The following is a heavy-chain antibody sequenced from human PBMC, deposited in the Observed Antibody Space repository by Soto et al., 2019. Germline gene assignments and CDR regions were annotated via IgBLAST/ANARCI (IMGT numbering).Heavy chain of an antibody. D-gene: IGHD6-19*01. CDR1: GLTLKGHW. Sequence: EVQLVESGGGLVQPGGSLRLSCAVSGLTLKGHWLRWFRKTPGKGLEWVASIKEDGSEKSDLDSVKGRCTISRDNTKNPLFLQRNSMRVENTAVYYCVRTGWYPPDCWCQGTLVTVS. V-gene: IGHV3-7*01. J-gene: IGHJ4*02. CDR3: VRTGWYPPDC. CDR2: IKEDGSEK.